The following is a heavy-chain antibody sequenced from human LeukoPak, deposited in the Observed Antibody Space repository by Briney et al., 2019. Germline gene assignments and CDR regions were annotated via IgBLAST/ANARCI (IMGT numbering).Heavy chain of an antibody. CDR1: GFTFSSSA. J-gene: IGHJ4*02. Sequence: GGSLRLSCAASGFTFSSSAMHWVRQAPGKGLEWVAVISYDATNKYYADSVKGRFTLSRDNSKNTLYLQTNTLRDEDTAVYYCAKASSNYFYYFEYWGEGTMVTVSS. CDR3: AKASSNYFYYFEY. CDR2: ISYDATNK. V-gene: IGHV3-30*18. D-gene: IGHD2/OR15-2a*01.